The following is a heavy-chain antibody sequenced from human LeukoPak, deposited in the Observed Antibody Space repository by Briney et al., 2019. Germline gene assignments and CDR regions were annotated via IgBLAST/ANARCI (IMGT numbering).Heavy chain of an antibody. V-gene: IGHV3-23*01. D-gene: IGHD2-21*02. CDR2: VSGAGGNT. CDR3: AKESYCGGDCSSAGNWFDP. J-gene: IGHJ5*02. Sequence: GGSLRLSCAASGFTFSSYAMSWVRQAPGKGLKWVSGVSGAGGNTYYADSVKGRFTISRDNSRNTLYLQMHSLRAEDTAVYYCAKESYCGGDCSSAGNWFDPWGQGTLVTVSS. CDR1: GFTFSSYA.